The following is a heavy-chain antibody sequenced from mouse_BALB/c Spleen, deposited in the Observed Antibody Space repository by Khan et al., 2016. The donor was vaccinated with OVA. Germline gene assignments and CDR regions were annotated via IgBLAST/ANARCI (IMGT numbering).Heavy chain of an antibody. CDR2: ILPGSGTT. Sequence: QVQLQQSGAELMKPGASVKISCKVTGYTFSTYWIEWVMQRPGHGLEWIGEILPGSGTTNYSEKFKDKATFTAATSSNTVYMQFSSLTSEDSAVYYCARSGGYDGDYWGQGTTLTVSS. CDR1: GYTFSTYW. CDR3: ARSGGYDGDY. D-gene: IGHD2-2*01. V-gene: IGHV1-9*01. J-gene: IGHJ2*01.